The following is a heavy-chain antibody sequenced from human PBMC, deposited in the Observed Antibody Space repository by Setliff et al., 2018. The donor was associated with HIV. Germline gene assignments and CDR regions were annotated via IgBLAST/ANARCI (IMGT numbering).Heavy chain of an antibody. V-gene: IGHV4-31*03. D-gene: IGHD6-6*01. J-gene: IGHJ6*02. CDR2: SYHSGSP. CDR1: RGSLSSGGYY. CDR3: ARMGAARPLYYYGMDV. Sequence: LSLTCSVFRGSLSSGGYYWSWIRQHPGKGLEWIGYSYHSGSPSYNPSLKSRTAISVDTSKNEFSLKLSSVTAADTAVYYCARMGAARPLYYYGMDVWGRGTTVTVSS.